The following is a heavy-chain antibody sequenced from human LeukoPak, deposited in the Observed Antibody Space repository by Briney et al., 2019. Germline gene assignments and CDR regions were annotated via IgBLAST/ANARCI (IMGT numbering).Heavy chain of an antibody. D-gene: IGHD6-13*01. Sequence: PGGSLRLSCVASGFTFSDYAMSWVRQAPGKGLEWVSAIPASGSSTYYAVSVKGRFTISRDNSQNTLYMQMNSLRAEDAAVYYCAKGGYSSSWYYFDYWGQGTLVTVSS. CDR2: IPASGSST. CDR3: AKGGYSSSWYYFDY. CDR1: GFTFSDYA. J-gene: IGHJ4*02. V-gene: IGHV3-23*01.